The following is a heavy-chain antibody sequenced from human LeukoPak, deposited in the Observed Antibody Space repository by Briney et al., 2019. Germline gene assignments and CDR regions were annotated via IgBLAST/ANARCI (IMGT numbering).Heavy chain of an antibody. CDR2: IYYSGTT. CDR3: ARVYGGNSRGRTVDY. J-gene: IGHJ4*02. V-gene: IGHV4-59*01. Sequence: SETLSLPCTVSGGSISSYYWSWIRQPPGKGLEWIGYIYYSGTTNYNPSLKSRVTISVDTSKNQFSLKLSSVTAADTAVYYCARVYGGNSRGRTVDYWGQGTLVTVSS. CDR1: GGSISSYY. D-gene: IGHD4-23*01.